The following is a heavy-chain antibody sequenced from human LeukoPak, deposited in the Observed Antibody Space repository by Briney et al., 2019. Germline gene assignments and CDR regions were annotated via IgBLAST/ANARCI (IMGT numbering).Heavy chain of an antibody. CDR2: IYSGGST. J-gene: IGHJ5*02. CDR1: GFTVSSNY. D-gene: IGHD3-22*01. Sequence: GGSLRLSCAASGFTVSSNYMSWVRQAPGKGLEWVSGIYSGGSTYYADSVKGRSTISRDNSKNPLYLQLNSVTAGDTAVYYCAKDSGKSRGSLYPWGQRTLGTVSS. CDR3: AKDSGKSRGSLYP. V-gene: IGHV3-53*05.